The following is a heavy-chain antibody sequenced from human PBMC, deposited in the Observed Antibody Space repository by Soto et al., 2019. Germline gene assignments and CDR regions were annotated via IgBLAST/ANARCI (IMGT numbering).Heavy chain of an antibody. V-gene: IGHV4-31*03. CDR3: ARAEYYDSYLDS. Sequence: SETLSLTCTVYGGSMNSGDYYWTWIRQLPGKGLEWIGCIYYRGSTYYKSSLKSRLTIAVDTSKNQFSLRLSSVTAADTAIYYCARAEYYDSYLDSWGRGTLVTVSS. D-gene: IGHD3-16*01. CDR1: GGSMNSGDYY. J-gene: IGHJ4*02. CDR2: IYYRGST.